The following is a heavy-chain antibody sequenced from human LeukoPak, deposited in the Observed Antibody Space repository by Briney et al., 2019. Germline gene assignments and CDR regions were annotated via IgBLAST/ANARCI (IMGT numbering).Heavy chain of an antibody. CDR1: GYTFTSYG. D-gene: IGHD6-13*01. CDR3: ARDYRSIAAAGTVQYYYYYGMDV. J-gene: IGHJ6*02. CDR2: ISAYNGNT. V-gene: IGHV1-18*01. Sequence: GASVKVSCKASGYTFTSYGISWVRQAPGQGLEWMGWISAYNGNTNYAQKLQGRVTMTTDTSTSTAYMELRSLRFDDTAVYYCARDYRSIAAAGTVQYYYYYGMDVWGQGTTVTVSS.